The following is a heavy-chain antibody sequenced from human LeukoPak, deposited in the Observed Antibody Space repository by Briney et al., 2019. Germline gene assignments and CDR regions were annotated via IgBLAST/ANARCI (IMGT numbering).Heavy chain of an antibody. D-gene: IGHD3-16*01. V-gene: IGHV1-46*01. CDR1: GYTFTSYY. J-gene: IGHJ4*02. Sequence: ASVKVSCKASGYTFTSYYMHWVRQAPGQGLEWMGIINPSGGSTSYAQKFQGRVTMTRDTSTSTVYMELSSLRSEDTAVYYCVREFSGGYFDYWGQGTLVTVSS. CDR3: VREFSGGYFDY. CDR2: INPSGGST.